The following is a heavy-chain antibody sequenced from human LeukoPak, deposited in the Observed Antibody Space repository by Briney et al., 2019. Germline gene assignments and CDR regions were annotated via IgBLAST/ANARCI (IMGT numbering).Heavy chain of an antibody. CDR2: INPNSGGT. Sequence: GASVKVSCKASGYTFTGYYMHWVRQAPGQGLEWMGWINPNSGGTHYAQKFQGRVTMTRETSISTAYMELSRLRSDDTAVYYCARGGGYSSSWYILSYDSSGYPYFDYWGQGTLVTVSS. D-gene: IGHD6-13*01. V-gene: IGHV1-2*02. CDR1: GYTFTGYY. CDR3: ARGGGYSSSWYILSYDSSGYPYFDY. J-gene: IGHJ4*02.